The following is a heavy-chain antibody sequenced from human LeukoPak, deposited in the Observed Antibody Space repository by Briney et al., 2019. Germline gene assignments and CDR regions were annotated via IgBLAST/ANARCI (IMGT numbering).Heavy chain of an antibody. CDR1: GFTFSAYA. V-gene: IGHV3-23*01. CDR2: ISTSGRST. D-gene: IGHD3-10*02. CDR3: ARDLHYYVAMDV. Sequence: GGSLRLSCAASGFTFSAYAMSWVRQAPGKGLEWVSTISTSGRSTYYADSVKGRFTISRDNSKNTLFLQMNSLRAEDTALYYCARDLHYYVAMDVWGQGTTVTVSS. J-gene: IGHJ6*02.